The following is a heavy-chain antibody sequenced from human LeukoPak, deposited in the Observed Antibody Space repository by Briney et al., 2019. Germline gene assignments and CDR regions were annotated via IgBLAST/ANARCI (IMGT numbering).Heavy chain of an antibody. CDR2: IYTSGST. D-gene: IGHD3-3*01. Sequence: SETLSLTCTVSGGSISSGSYYWSWIRQPAGKGLEWIGRIYTSGSTNYNPSLKSRVTISVDTSKNQFSLKLSSVTAADTAVYYCARSSPNYDFGVWGKGTTVTVSS. V-gene: IGHV4-61*02. J-gene: IGHJ6*04. CDR3: ARSSPNYDFGV. CDR1: GGSISSGSYY.